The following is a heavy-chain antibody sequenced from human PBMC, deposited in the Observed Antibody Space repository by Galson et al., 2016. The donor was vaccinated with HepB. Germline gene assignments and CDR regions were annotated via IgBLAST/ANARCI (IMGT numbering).Heavy chain of an antibody. D-gene: IGHD3-3*01. CDR1: GFDISDHY. CDR3: VRQGDFWTRGYFDY. V-gene: IGHV3-11*06. J-gene: IGHJ4*02. Sequence: SLRLSCAASGFDISDHYMTWIRQVPAKGLEWVSYISHVNGHTNYADSVKGRFSISRDNAENSLFLQMNSLRAEDTAVYYCVRQGDFWTRGYFDYWGQGILGSVSS. CDR2: ISHVNGHT.